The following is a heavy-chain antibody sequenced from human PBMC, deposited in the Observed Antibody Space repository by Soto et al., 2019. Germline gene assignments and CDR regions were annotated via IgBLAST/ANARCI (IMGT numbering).Heavy chain of an antibody. V-gene: IGHV3-30*18. CDR1: GFIFRSFG. D-gene: IGHD3-16*01. CDR3: ANTWGDYVWGKNAPEY. J-gene: IGHJ4*02. Sequence: PGGSLRLSCAASGFIFRSFGMHWVRQAPGKGLEWVAVISYDGSHIYYADSVKGRFTISRDNSKNKLNLQMKSLKHEDTALYYCANTWGDYVWGKNAPEYWGQGT. CDR2: ISYDGSHI.